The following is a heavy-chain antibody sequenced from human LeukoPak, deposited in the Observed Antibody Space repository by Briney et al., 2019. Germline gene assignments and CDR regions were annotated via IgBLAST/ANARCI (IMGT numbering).Heavy chain of an antibody. CDR2: ISYDGSNK. D-gene: IGHD3-3*01. Sequence: PGGSLRLSCAASGFIFNSFAMSWVRQAPGKGLEWVAVISYDGSNKYYADSVKGRLTISRDNSKNTLYLQMNSLRAEDTAVYYCARGGDSNYYDFWSGYPYWGQGTLVTVSS. CDR1: GFIFNSFA. V-gene: IGHV3-30*04. J-gene: IGHJ4*02. CDR3: ARGGDSNYYDFWSGYPY.